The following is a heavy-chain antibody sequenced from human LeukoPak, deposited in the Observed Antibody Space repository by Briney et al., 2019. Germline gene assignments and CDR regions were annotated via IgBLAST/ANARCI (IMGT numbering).Heavy chain of an antibody. J-gene: IGHJ4*02. CDR2: INPNSGGT. V-gene: IGHV1-2*02. Sequence: ASVKVSCKASGYTFTGYYMHWVRQAPGQGLEWMGWINPNSGGTNYAQKFQGRVTMTRDTSISTAYMELSRLRSNDTAVYYCARSFDCSSTSCFPDYWGQGTLVTLSS. D-gene: IGHD2-2*01. CDR1: GYTFTGYY. CDR3: ARSFDCSSTSCFPDY.